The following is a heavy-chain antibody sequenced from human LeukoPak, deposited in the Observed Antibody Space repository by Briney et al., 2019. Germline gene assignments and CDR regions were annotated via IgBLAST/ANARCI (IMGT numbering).Heavy chain of an antibody. J-gene: IGHJ4*02. CDR3: ARDKGYSSDY. Sequence: PGGSLRPSCAASGFTFSSYWMHWVRQAPGKGLVWVSLIKSDGSSTNYADSVKGRFTISRDNAKNTLYLQMNSLRAEDTAVYYCARDKGYSSDYWGQGTLVTVSS. CDR1: GFTFSSYW. V-gene: IGHV3-74*01. D-gene: IGHD2-15*01. CDR2: IKSDGSST.